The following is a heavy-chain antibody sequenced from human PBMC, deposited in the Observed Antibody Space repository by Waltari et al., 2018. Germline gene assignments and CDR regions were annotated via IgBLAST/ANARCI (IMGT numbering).Heavy chain of an antibody. Sequence: QVQLQQWGAGLLKPSETLSLTCAVYGGSFSGYYWSWIRQPPGKGLEWIGEINHSGSTNDNPYLKSRVTRSVETSKNQFSLKLSSVTAADTAVYYCAIGGSYFDAFDIWGQGTMVTVSS. D-gene: IGHD1-26*01. CDR3: AIGGSYFDAFDI. V-gene: IGHV4-34*01. CDR1: GGSFSGYY. J-gene: IGHJ3*02. CDR2: INHSGST.